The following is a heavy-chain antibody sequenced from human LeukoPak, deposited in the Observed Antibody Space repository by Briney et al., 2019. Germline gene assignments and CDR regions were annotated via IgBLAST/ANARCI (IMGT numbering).Heavy chain of an antibody. V-gene: IGHV3-23*01. CDR2: ITGSGDTT. CDR1: GFTFSIHG. D-gene: IGHD2-21*02. CDR3: AKDSGWGLTGEYDS. Sequence: PGGSLRLSCVASGFTFSIHGMSWVRQVPGKGLEWVSSITGSGDTTYYADSLKGRFTISRDNSKSILYLQMNSLRAKETAVYYCAKDSGWGLTGEYDSWGQGTLVTVSS. J-gene: IGHJ4*02.